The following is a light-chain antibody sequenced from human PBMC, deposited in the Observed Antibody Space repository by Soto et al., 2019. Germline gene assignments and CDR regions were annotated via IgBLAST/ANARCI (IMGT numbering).Light chain of an antibody. V-gene: IGKV3-20*01. CDR2: GAS. CDR1: QSIRSSY. CDR3: QHYGSSSYT. J-gene: IGKJ2*01. Sequence: IVLTQSPGTLSLSPGERATLSCRASQSIRSSYLAWYQHKPGQAPRLLIYGASNRATGIPDRFSGGGSGTDFTLTISRLEPEDFAVYYCQHYGSSSYTFGQGTKVEIK.